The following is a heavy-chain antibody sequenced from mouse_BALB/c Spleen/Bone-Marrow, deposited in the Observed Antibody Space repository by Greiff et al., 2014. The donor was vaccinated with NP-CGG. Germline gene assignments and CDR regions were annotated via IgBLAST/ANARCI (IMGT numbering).Heavy chain of an antibody. CDR3: ATYYYGSSWGFAY. J-gene: IGHJ3*01. CDR1: GFNIKDTY. D-gene: IGHD1-1*01. CDR2: IDPANGNT. V-gene: IGHV14-3*02. Sequence: VQLKQSGAELVKPGASVKLSCTASGFNIKDTYMHWVKQRPERGLEWIGRIDPANGNTKYDPKFQGKATITADTSSNTAYLQLSSLTSEDTAVYYCATYYYGSSWGFAYWGQGTLVTVSA.